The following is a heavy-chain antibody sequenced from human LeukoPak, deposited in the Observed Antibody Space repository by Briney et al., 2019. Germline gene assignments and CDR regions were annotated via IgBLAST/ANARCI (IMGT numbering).Heavy chain of an antibody. D-gene: IGHD2-2*02. CDR2: IYYSGST. V-gene: IGHV4-61*01. CDR1: GGSVSSGSYY. Sequence: PSGTLSLTCTVSGGSVSSGSYYWSWIRQPPGKGLEWIGYIYYSGSTNYNPSLKSRVTISVDTSKNQFSLKLSSVTAADTAVYYCARVGYQLLYDYWGQGTLVTVSS. J-gene: IGHJ4*02. CDR3: ARVGYQLLYDY.